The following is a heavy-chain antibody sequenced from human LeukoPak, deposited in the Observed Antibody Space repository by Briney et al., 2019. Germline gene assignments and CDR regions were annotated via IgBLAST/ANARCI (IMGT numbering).Heavy chain of an antibody. CDR2: IYPGDSDT. CDR1: GYSFTSYW. J-gene: IGHJ4*02. Sequence: GESLKISCKGSGYSFTSYWIGWVRQVPGKGLEWMGIIYPGDSDTRYSPSFQGQVTISADKSISTAYLQWSSLKASDIAMYYCARHLSDDSSSLDYWGQGTLVTVSS. CDR3: ARHLSDDSSSLDY. D-gene: IGHD6-13*01. V-gene: IGHV5-51*01.